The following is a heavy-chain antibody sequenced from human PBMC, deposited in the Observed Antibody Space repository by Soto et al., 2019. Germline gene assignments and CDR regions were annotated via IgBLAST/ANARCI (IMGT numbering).Heavy chain of an antibody. J-gene: IGHJ5*02. D-gene: IGHD2-2*01. CDR3: ARGLNCSSTSCYSRPYNWFDP. Sequence: SVKVSCKASGGTFSSYTISWVRQAPGQGLEWMGRIIPILGIANYAQKFQGRVTITADKSTSTAYMELSSLRSEDTAVYYCARGLNCSSTSCYSRPYNWFDPWGQGTLVTVSS. V-gene: IGHV1-69*02. CDR2: IIPILGIA. CDR1: GGTFSSYT.